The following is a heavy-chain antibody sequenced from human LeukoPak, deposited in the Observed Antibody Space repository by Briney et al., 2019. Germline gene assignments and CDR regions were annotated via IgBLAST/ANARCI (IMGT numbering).Heavy chain of an antibody. D-gene: IGHD2-2*01. Sequence: ASVKVSCKASGYTFISYGISWLRQAPGQGLEWMGCISAYNGNTNYAQKLQGRVTMTTDTSTSTAYMELRSLRSDDTAVYYCARGCSSTICLDAFDIWGQRTMVTVSS. CDR1: GYTFISYG. J-gene: IGHJ3*02. CDR3: ARGCSSTICLDAFDI. CDR2: ISAYNGNT. V-gene: IGHV1-18*01.